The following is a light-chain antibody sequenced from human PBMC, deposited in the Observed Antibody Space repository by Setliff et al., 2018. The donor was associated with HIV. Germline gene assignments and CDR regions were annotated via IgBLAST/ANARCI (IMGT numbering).Light chain of an antibody. CDR2: DVN. Sequence: QSVLTQPASVSGSPGQAITISCTGTSDDIGRYYYVSWYQQLPGKAPKLILYDVNHRPSGVSTRFSGSKSGDTASLTISGLQAEDEARYYCTSYTINTLYVFGTWTKVTVL. V-gene: IGLV2-14*03. CDR3: TSYTINTLYV. CDR1: SDDIGRYYY. J-gene: IGLJ1*01.